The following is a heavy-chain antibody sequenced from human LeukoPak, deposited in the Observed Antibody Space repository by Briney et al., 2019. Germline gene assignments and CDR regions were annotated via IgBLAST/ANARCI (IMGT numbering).Heavy chain of an antibody. J-gene: IGHJ4*02. D-gene: IGHD5-24*01. CDR3: ASRWLQFRDFRDY. V-gene: IGHV3-30-3*01. CDR2: ISYDGSNK. CDR1: GFTFSSYA. Sequence: GGSLRLSCAASGFTFSSYALHWVRQAPGKGLEWVAVISYDGSNKYYADSVKGRFTISRDNSKNTLYLQMNSLRAEDTAVYYCASRWLQFRDFRDYWGQGTLVTVSS.